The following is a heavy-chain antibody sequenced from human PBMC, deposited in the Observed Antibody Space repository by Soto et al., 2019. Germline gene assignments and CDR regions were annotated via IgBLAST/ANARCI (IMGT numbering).Heavy chain of an antibody. D-gene: IGHD6-19*01. CDR1: GFRFSSFG. V-gene: IGHV3-30*18. CDR3: AKDRLRAGGLVPIPLDDFDF. Sequence: GGSLRLSCETSGFRFSSFGMHWVRQAPGRGLEWVAVMSNDGTKKFYADSVKGRFIISRDNSKNTLYLQMFSLRIEDTAVYYCAKDRLRAGGLVPIPLDDFDFRGRGTMVTVSS. CDR2: MSNDGTKK. J-gene: IGHJ3*01.